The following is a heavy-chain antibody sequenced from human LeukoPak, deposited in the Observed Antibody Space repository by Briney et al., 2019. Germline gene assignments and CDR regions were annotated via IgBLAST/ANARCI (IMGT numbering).Heavy chain of an antibody. CDR2: INQSGST. Sequence: SETLSLTCGVYGGPFSIYCWNWIRQSPGEGLEWIGEINQSGSTEYNPSLKSRVTISVDTSKNQFSLKLSSVTAADTAVYYCATMGSGSYFNYWGQGSLVTVSS. CDR1: GGPFSIYC. V-gene: IGHV4-34*01. D-gene: IGHD1-26*01. CDR3: ATMGSGSYFNY. J-gene: IGHJ4*02.